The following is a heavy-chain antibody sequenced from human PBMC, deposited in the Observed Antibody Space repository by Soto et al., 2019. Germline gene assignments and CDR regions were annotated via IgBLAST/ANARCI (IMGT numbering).Heavy chain of an antibody. D-gene: IGHD3-10*01. CDR2: LFYGGTT. Sequence: QVQLQESGPGLVKPSETLSLTCTVSGGSISGYYWTWIRQPPGKGLEWVGSLFYGGTTDYNPSLKSRLTMSLDTSKNHFSLKLRSVTAADTAVYYCARHRGPAPVYWGQGTQVTASS. CDR1: GGSISGYY. V-gene: IGHV4-39*01. J-gene: IGHJ4*02. CDR3: ARHRGPAPVY.